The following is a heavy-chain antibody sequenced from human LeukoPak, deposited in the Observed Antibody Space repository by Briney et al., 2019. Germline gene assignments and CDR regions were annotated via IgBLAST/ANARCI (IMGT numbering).Heavy chain of an antibody. CDR1: GFTFSSYA. V-gene: IGHV3-23*01. Sequence: HPGGSLRLSCAASGFTFSSYAMSWVRQAPGKGLEWVSTISGGGGSTSYADPVRGRFTISRDNSKNTLYLQMNSLRAEDTAIYYCAKGDSSSWGVFDYWGQGTLVTVSS. D-gene: IGHD6-13*01. CDR3: AKGDSSSWGVFDY. J-gene: IGHJ4*02. CDR2: ISGGGGST.